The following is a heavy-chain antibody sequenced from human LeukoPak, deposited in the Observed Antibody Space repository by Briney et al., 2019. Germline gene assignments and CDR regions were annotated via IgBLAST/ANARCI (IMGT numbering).Heavy chain of an antibody. CDR3: ARVRGGSPGTFDY. CDR2: ISSSSSYI. CDR1: GFTFSSYS. D-gene: IGHD1-26*01. Sequence: PGRSLRLSCAASGFTFSSYSMNWVRQAPGKGLEWVSSISSSSSYIYYADSVKGRFTISRDNAKNSLYLQMNSLRAEDTAVYYCARVRGGSPGTFDYWGQGTLVTVSS. J-gene: IGHJ4*02. V-gene: IGHV3-21*01.